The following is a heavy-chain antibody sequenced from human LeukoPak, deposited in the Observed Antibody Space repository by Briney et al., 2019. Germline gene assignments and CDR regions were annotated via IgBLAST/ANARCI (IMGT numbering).Heavy chain of an antibody. D-gene: IGHD6-19*01. J-gene: IGHJ6*03. CDR3: ARGVYSSGWYQYYYYMDV. Sequence: ASVKVSCKASGYTFTSYGISWVRQAPGQGLEWMGWISAYNGNTNYAQKLQGRVTMTTDTSTSTAYMELRSLRSDDTAVYYCARGVYSSGWYQYYYYMDVWGKGTTVTVSS. V-gene: IGHV1-18*01. CDR1: GYTFTSYG. CDR2: ISAYNGNT.